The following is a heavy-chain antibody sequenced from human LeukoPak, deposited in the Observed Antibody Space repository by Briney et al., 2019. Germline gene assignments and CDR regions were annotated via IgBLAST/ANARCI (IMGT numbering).Heavy chain of an antibody. V-gene: IGHV3-30*04. CDR2: ISHDGRNE. CDR3: AKVYGWLLNDASDI. J-gene: IGHJ3*02. D-gene: IGHD5-12*01. CDR1: GFTFNTFA. Sequence: GGSLRLSCAASGFTFNTFAMHWVRQPPGKGLEWVAVISHDGRNEYYADSVKGRFTISRDNSKNTLYLQMNSLRAEDTAVYYCAKVYGWLLNDASDIWGQRTMVTVSS.